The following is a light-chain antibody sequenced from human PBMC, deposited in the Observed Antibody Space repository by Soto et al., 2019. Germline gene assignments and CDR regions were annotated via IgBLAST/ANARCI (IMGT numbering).Light chain of an antibody. CDR1: SSNIGSNT. CDR2: NNH. Sequence: QSVLTQPPSASGTPGQWVTISCSGSSSNIGSNTVHWYQQLPGTAPRLLIYNNHQRPSGVPDRLSASKSGTSASLALTEVQSEDEAEYYCASWDDSLNAWVFGGGTQLTVL. J-gene: IGLJ3*02. CDR3: ASWDDSLNAWV. V-gene: IGLV1-44*01.